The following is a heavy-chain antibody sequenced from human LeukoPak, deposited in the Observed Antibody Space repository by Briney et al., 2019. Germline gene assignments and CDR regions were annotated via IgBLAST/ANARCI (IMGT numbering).Heavy chain of an antibody. CDR3: AGELALYYYYGMDV. CDR1: GFTVSSNY. V-gene: IGHV3-66*01. CDR2: IYSGGTT. J-gene: IGHJ6*02. Sequence: GGSLRLSCAASGFTVSSNYVTWVRQAPGRGLEWGSIIYSGGTTYYADSVKGRFTISRDNSKNPVYLQMNSLRAEDTAVYYCAGELALYYYYGMDVWGQGTTVAVSS. D-gene: IGHD5-12*01.